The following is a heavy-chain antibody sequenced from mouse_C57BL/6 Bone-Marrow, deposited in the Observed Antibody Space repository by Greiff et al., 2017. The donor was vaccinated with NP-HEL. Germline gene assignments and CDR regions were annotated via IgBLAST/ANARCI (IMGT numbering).Heavy chain of an antibody. J-gene: IGHJ2*01. Sequence: QVQLQQSGAELVKPGASVKLSCKASGYTFTSYWMHWVKQRPGQGLEWIGHINPSSGYTKYNQKIKDKATLTAEKSSSTAYMQLSSLTYEDSAVYYCARNSNPTLDYWGQGTTLTVSS. CDR3: ARNSNPTLDY. V-gene: IGHV1-7*01. CDR2: INPSSGYT. CDR1: GYTFTSYW. D-gene: IGHD2-5*01.